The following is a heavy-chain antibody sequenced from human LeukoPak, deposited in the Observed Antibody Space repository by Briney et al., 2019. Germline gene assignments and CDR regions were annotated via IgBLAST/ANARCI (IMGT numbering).Heavy chain of an antibody. CDR3: ARETKKSGSYFDY. D-gene: IGHD1-26*01. J-gene: IGHJ4*02. V-gene: IGHV3-66*01. CDR2: IYSGGST. CDR1: GFTFSSYA. Sequence: GGCLRLSCAASGFTFSSYAMHWVRQAPGKGLEWVSVIYSGGSTYYADSVKGRFTISRDNSKNTLYLQMNSLRAEDTAVYYCARETKKSGSYFDYWGQGTLVTVSS.